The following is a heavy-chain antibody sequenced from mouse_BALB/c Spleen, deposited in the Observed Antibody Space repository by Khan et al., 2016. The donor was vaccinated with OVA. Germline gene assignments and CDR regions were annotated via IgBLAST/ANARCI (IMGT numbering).Heavy chain of an antibody. CDR2: ISTYYGHT. Sequence: QVQLKESGPELVRPGVSVKISCKGSGYTFTDYSMLWVKQSHAKSLEWIGVISTYYGHTDYNQKFKGKATMTVDKSSSTAYMELARLTSEDSAIYYSARGGRFAYWGQGTLVTVSA. J-gene: IGHJ3*01. V-gene: IGHV1S137*01. CDR3: ARGGRFAY. CDR1: GYTFTDYS.